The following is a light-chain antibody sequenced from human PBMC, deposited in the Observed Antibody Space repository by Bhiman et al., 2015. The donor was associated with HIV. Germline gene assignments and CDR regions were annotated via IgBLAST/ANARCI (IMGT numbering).Light chain of an antibody. CDR2: QDT. CDR1: RLGDKY. Sequence: SYELTQPSSVSVSPGQTASITCSGDRLGDKYACWYQQKPGQSPILVIYQDTKRPSGIPERFSGSNSGNTATLTISGTQAMDEADYYCQAWDSDTLVFGGGTKLTVL. J-gene: IGLJ3*02. CDR3: QAWDSDTLV. V-gene: IGLV3-1*01.